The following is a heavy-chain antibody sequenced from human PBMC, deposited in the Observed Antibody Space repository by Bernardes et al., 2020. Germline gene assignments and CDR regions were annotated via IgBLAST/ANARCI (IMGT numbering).Heavy chain of an antibody. D-gene: IGHD3-10*01. CDR1: GFGFSNNY. Sequence: GSLRLSCAASGFGFSNNYMSWVRQAPGKGLEWVSVIYSGGSTYYADSVKGRFTISRDNSKNTLYLQMHSLRAEDTAVYYCARLDTMVRGVTNFDDWGQGTLVTVSS. CDR2: IYSGGST. CDR3: ARLDTMVRGVTNFDD. J-gene: IGHJ4*02. V-gene: IGHV3-53*01.